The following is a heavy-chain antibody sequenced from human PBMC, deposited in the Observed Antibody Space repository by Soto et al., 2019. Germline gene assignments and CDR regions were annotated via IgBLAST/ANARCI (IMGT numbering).Heavy chain of an antibody. V-gene: IGHV3-23*01. J-gene: IGHJ4*02. CDR2: ISGGGNDA. Sequence: EVQLLESGGGLVQPGGSLVLSCAASRFTVSSNAMSWVRQAPGKGLEGVSAISGGGNDAYYAASVRGRFTISRDNSQNPLYLQMSSLRADDTAVYYCARSLFLASTDTEPFDYWGQGALVTVSS. D-gene: IGHD3-3*02. CDR1: RFTVSSNA. CDR3: ARSLFLASTDTEPFDY.